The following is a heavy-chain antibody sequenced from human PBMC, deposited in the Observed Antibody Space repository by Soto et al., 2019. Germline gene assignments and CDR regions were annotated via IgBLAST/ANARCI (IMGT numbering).Heavy chain of an antibody. CDR3: ARSVCGVQCPCDY. J-gene: IGHJ4*02. Sequence: QAPGKGLEWVAGICYDVSVKTYADSVKGRFCISRDNSQNTVYLQMNTLSAEDTAVSYCARSVCGVQCPCDYWGQGTLVTVSS. D-gene: IGHD2-21*01. CDR2: ICYDVSVK. V-gene: IGHV3-33*01.